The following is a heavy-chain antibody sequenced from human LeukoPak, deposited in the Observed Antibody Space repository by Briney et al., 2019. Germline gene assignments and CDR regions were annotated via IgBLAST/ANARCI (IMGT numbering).Heavy chain of an antibody. J-gene: IGHJ4*02. V-gene: IGHV1-69*04. Sequence: ASVKVSCKASGGTFSSYAISWVRQAPGQGLEWMGRIIPILGIANYAQKFQGRVTITADKSTSTAYMEMSSLRSEDTAVYYCASEPLGYCSGGSCYSLDYRRQGTLVTVSS. CDR3: ASEPLGYCSGGSCYSLDY. D-gene: IGHD2-15*01. CDR1: GGTFSSYA. CDR2: IIPILGIA.